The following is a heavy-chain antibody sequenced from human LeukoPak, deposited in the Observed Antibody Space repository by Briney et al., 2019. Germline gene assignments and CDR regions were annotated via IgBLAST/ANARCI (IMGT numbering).Heavy chain of an antibody. J-gene: IGHJ4*02. D-gene: IGHD2-15*01. Sequence: ASVKVSCKASGYTFTSYAMHWVRQAPGQRLEWMGWINAGNGNTKYSQKFQGRVTITRDTSASTAYMELSSLRSEDTAVYYCAREKSGYCSGGSCYELQYWGQGTLVTVSS. V-gene: IGHV1-3*01. CDR2: INAGNGNT. CDR3: AREKSGYCSGGSCYELQY. CDR1: GYTFTSYA.